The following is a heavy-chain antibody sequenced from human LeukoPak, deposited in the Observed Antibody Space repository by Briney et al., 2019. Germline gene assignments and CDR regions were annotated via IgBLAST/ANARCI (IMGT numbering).Heavy chain of an antibody. V-gene: IGHV1-69*05. CDR2: IIPIFGTA. J-gene: IGHJ4*02. CDR1: GGTFSSYA. CDR3: ARGPLELRYYFDY. Sequence: SVKVSCRASGGTFSSYAISWVRQAPGQGLEWMGGIIPIFGTANYAQKFQGRVTITTDESTSTAYMELSSLRSEDTAVYYCARGPLELRYYFDYWGQGTLVTVSS. D-gene: IGHD1-7*01.